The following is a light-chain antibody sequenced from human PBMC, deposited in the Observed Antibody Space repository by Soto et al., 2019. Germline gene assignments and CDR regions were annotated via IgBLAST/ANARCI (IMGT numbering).Light chain of an antibody. J-gene: IGKJ1*01. Sequence: DFQMTQSPASLSASVGARVTLTCRASRGISNYLAWYQQKPGTVPKVLIHGASTLRSGVPSRFNGSGAGTGFSLVYICLQPVEVASEYCLRDGYSPRPFGERTKV. CDR2: GAS. CDR1: RGISNY. V-gene: IGKV1-27*01. CDR3: LRDGYSPRP.